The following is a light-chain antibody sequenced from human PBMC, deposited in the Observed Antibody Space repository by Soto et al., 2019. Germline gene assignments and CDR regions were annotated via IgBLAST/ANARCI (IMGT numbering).Light chain of an antibody. Sequence: QSVLTQPASVSGSPGQSITISCTGTSNDVGIYNYVSWYQQHPGKAPKLMIYEVTNRPSGVSDRFSGSKSDNTASLTISGLQAEDEADYYCSSYTISSTWLFGGGTRSPS. CDR1: SNDVGIYNY. J-gene: IGLJ3*02. V-gene: IGLV2-14*01. CDR3: SSYTISSTWL. CDR2: EVT.